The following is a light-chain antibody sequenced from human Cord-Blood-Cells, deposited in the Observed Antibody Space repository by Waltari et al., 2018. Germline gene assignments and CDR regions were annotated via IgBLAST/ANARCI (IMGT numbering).Light chain of an antibody. CDR2: GAF. J-gene: IGKJ5*01. CDR1: QSVSSSY. V-gene: IGKV3-20*01. CDR3: QQYGSSPMIT. Sequence: EIVLTQSPGTLSLSPGERATLSCRASQSVSSSYLAWYQQKPGQAPRLLIYGAFSRATGIPDRFSGSGSGTDSTLTISRLEPEDFAVYYCQQYGSSPMITFGQGTRLEIK.